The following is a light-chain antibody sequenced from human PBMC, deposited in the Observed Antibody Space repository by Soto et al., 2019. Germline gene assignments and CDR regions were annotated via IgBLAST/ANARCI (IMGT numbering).Light chain of an antibody. Sequence: EVVLTQSPDTLSSPPGERATLSCRASQSISSYLAWYQQKPGQAPRLLIYDASSRATGIPAGFSGSGSGTDFTLTISRLDPEDFAVYYCQQYGSSPSFGQGTKVDIK. CDR3: QQYGSSPS. V-gene: IGKV3-20*01. CDR2: DAS. CDR1: QSISSY. J-gene: IGKJ1*01.